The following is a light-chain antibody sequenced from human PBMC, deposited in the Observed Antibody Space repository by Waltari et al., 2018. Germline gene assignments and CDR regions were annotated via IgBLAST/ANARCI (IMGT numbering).Light chain of an antibody. Sequence: DIVMTQSPDSLAVSLGERATINCKSSQNILYNSNNKNYLAWYQQKPRQPPKLLIYWASTRESGVPDRFSDSGSGTDFTLTISSLQAEDVAVYYCQQYYDTPRTFGQGTKLEIK. CDR3: QQYYDTPRT. V-gene: IGKV4-1*01. CDR1: QNILYNSNNKNY. J-gene: IGKJ2*01. CDR2: WAS.